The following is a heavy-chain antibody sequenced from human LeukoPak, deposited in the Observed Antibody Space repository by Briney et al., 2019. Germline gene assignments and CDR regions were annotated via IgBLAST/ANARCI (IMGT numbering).Heavy chain of an antibody. J-gene: IGHJ4*02. CDR3: VKGARLALIDY. Sequence: PGGSLRLSCAASGFSFSTLGMSWVRQAPGEGLVRVSSIGTTNSDTKYADSVKGRFTISRDNSKNTLYLQMNNLRAEDTAIYYCVKGARLALIDYWGQGTLVTVSS. CDR2: IGTTNSDT. D-gene: IGHD3-9*01. V-gene: IGHV3-23*01. CDR1: GFSFSTLG.